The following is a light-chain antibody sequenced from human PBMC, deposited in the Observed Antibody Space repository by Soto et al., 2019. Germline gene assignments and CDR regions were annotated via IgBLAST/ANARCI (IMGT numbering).Light chain of an antibody. J-gene: IGKJ4*02. CDR1: ESVYSN. V-gene: IGKV3-15*01. Sequence: EIVMTQSPATLSVSPGERVTLSCRASESVYSNLAWYRQKAGQAPRLLIQGASTRATDIPAWINGSGSGTHFTLSISSLQSEDFAVYYCQQYNDWPLTFGGGTKVEFK. CDR2: GAS. CDR3: QQYNDWPLT.